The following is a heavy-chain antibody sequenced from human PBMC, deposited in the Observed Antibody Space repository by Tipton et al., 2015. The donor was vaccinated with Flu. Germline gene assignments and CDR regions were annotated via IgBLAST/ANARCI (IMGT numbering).Heavy chain of an antibody. D-gene: IGHD5-24*01. CDR1: GGSFSGYY. Sequence: TLSLTCAVYGGSFSGYYWSWIRQPPGKGLEWIGEINHSGSTNYNPSLKSRVTISVDTSKNQFSLKLSSVTAADTAVYYCARDGYNYYYYYYGMDVWGQGTTVTVSS. CDR3: ARDGYNYYYYYYGMDV. J-gene: IGHJ6*02. CDR2: INHSGST. V-gene: IGHV4-34*01.